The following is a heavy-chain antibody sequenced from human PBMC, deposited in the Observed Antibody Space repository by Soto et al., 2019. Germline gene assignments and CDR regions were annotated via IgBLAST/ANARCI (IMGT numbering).Heavy chain of an antibody. J-gene: IGHJ6*02. Sequence: PSETLSLTCTVSGGSISSSSYYWGWIRQPPGKGLEWIGSIYYSGSTYYNPSLKSRVTISVDTSKNQFSLKLSSVTAADTAVYYCASGPDTAIISYYYYYGMDVWGQGTTVTVSS. CDR3: ASGPDTAIISYYYYYGMDV. D-gene: IGHD5-18*01. CDR2: IYYSGST. CDR1: GGSISSSSYY. V-gene: IGHV4-39*01.